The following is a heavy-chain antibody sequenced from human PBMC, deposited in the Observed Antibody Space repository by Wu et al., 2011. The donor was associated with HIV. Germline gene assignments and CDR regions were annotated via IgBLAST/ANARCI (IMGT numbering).Heavy chain of an antibody. D-gene: IGHD5-18*01. CDR2: ISSSSSYI. Sequence: ASGFTFSSYSMNWVRQAPGKGLEWVSSISSSSSYIYYADSVKGRFTISRDNAKNSLYLQMNSLRAEDTAVYYCARARGYSDGTDAFDIWGQGTMVTVSS. V-gene: IGHV3-21*01. CDR1: GFTFSSYS. CDR3: ARARGYSDGTDAFDI. J-gene: IGHJ3*02.